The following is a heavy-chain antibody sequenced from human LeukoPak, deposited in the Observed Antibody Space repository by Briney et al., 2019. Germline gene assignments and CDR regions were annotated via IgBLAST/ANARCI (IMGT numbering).Heavy chain of an antibody. CDR2: IYHSGSP. D-gene: IGHD5-18*01. V-gene: IGHV4-4*02. J-gene: IGHJ6*03. Sequence: SETLSLTCTVSGGSISSSNWWIWVRQPPGKGLEWIGEIYHSGSPNYNPSLKSRVTISVYKSKNQFSLKMNSVTAADTAVYYCARGLHGYSYGYVPWELYSYMDVWGKGTTVSISS. CDR3: ARGLHGYSYGYVPWELYSYMDV. CDR1: GGSISSSNW.